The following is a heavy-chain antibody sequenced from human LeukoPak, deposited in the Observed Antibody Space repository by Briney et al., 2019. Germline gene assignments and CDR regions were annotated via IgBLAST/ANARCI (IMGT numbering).Heavy chain of an antibody. CDR1: GGSISSSSYY. V-gene: IGHV4-39*07. CDR3: ASSWPATSDY. CDR2: IYYSGST. Sequence: PSETLSLTCTVSGGSISSSSYYWGWIRQPPGKGLEWIGSIYYSGSTYYNPSLKSRVTISVDTSKNQFSLKLSSVTAADTAVYYCASSWPATSDYWGQGTLVTVSS. J-gene: IGHJ4*02.